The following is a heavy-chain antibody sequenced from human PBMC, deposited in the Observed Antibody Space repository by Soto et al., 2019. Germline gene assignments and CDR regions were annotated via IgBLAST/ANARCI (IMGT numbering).Heavy chain of an antibody. CDR3: ARESEDLTSNFDY. J-gene: IGHJ4*02. CDR1: GFTFSSYW. V-gene: IGHV3-7*01. CDR2: IKQDGSEK. Sequence: LRLSCAASGFTFSSYWMSWVRQAPGKGLEWVANIKQDGSEKYYVDSVKGRFTISRDNAKNSLYLQMNSLRAEDTAVYYCARESEDLTSNFDYWGQGTLVTVSS.